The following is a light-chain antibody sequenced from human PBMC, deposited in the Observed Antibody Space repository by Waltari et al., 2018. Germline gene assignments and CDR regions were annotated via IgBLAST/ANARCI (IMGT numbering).Light chain of an antibody. CDR1: ESVLYNSNNKNY. Sequence: IVMTQSPDSLTVSLCERATINCKSSESVLYNSNNKNYLAWYQQKPGQPPKLLIYWASTRESGVPDRFSGSGSGTDFTLTISSLQAEDVAVYYCQQYYSTPQTFGQGTKVEIK. CDR2: WAS. CDR3: QQYYSTPQT. J-gene: IGKJ1*01. V-gene: IGKV4-1*01.